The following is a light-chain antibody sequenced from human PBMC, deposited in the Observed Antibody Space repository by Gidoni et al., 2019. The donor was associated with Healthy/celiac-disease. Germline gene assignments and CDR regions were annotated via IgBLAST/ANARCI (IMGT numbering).Light chain of an antibody. CDR1: SSDVGSDNL. V-gene: IGLV2-23*01. Sequence: QSALTQPASVSGSPGQSITIPCTGPSSDVGSDNLVSLYQQHPGKAPKLMIDEGSKRPSGVSNRFSGSKSGNTASLTISGFQAEDEADYYCCSYAGSSSLFGGGTKLTVL. CDR3: CSYAGSSSL. CDR2: EGS. J-gene: IGLJ2*01.